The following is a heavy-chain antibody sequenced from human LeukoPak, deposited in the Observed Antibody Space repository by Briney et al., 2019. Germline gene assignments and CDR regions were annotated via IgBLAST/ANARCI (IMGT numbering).Heavy chain of an antibody. CDR1: GFTFRTYT. CDR3: ARDRGGGHMDV. CDR2: ISADGSST. D-gene: IGHD2-15*01. J-gene: IGHJ6*03. Sequence: GGSLRLSCAASGFTFRTYTMNWVRQAPGKGLVWVSRISADGSSTSYADSVKGRFTISRENAKNSLYLQMNSLRAGDTAVYYCARDRGGGHMDVWGKGTTVTISS. V-gene: IGHV3-74*01.